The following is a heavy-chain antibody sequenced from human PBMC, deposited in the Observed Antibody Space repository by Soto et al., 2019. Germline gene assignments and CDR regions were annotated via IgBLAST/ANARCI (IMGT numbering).Heavy chain of an antibody. J-gene: IGHJ6*02. Sequence: GESLKISCKGSGFSFTTYWIAWVRQMPGKGLEWMGIIYPGDSKTTYSPSFQGQVTISVDKSTSTAYLQWSSLKASDTAMYYCARRHVIAAGGKYYYYGMDVWGQGTTVTVSS. CDR2: IYPGDSKT. CDR1: GFSFTTYW. CDR3: ARRHVIAAGGKYYYYGMDV. V-gene: IGHV5-51*01. D-gene: IGHD6-13*01.